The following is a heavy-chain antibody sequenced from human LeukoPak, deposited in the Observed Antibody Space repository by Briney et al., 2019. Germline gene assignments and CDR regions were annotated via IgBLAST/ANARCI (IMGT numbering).Heavy chain of an antibody. J-gene: IGHJ4*02. V-gene: IGHV1-69*04. Sequence: SVKVSCKASGGTFSSYAISWVRQAPGQGLEWMGRIIPILGIANYAQKFQGRVTMTRNTSTSTAYMELSSLRSEDTAVYYCARGATKTPSFDYWGQGTLVTVSS. CDR1: GGTFSSYA. CDR3: ARGATKTPSFDY. D-gene: IGHD1-26*01. CDR2: IIPILGIA.